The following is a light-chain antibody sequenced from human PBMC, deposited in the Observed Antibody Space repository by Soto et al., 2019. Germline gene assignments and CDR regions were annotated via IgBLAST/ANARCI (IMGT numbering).Light chain of an antibody. CDR1: QSISGW. CDR3: QQYNTYSWT. V-gene: IGKV1-5*01. J-gene: IGKJ1*01. CDR2: DAS. Sequence: DIQMTQSPSTLSASVGDRVTITCRASQSISGWLAWYQQKPGKAPELLIFDASSLESGVPSRFSGSGSGTEFTLTISSLQPDDFATYYCQQYNTYSWTSGQGTKVEIK.